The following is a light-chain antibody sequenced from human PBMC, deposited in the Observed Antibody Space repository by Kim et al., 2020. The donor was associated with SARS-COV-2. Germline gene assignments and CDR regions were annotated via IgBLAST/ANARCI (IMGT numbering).Light chain of an antibody. Sequence: SPGERVILSCRASQSVSDSLAWYQLKPGQLPRRLIYGASTRATGVPARFSGSGSGTDFTLTVSSLQSEDFAIYYCHQYNDWPPGDTFGQGTKLEI. CDR3: HQYNDWPPGDT. CDR2: GAS. CDR1: QSVSDS. J-gene: IGKJ2*01. V-gene: IGKV3-15*01.